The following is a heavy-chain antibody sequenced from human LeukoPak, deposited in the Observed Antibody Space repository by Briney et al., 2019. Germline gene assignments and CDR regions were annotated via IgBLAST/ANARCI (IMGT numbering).Heavy chain of an antibody. J-gene: IGHJ4*02. CDR3: ARDLYGSGNVY. CDR1: GGSFSGYY. Sequence: SETLSLTCAVYGGSFSGYYWSWIRQPPGKGLEWIGEINHSGSTNYNPSLKSRVTISVDTSKNQFSLKLSSVTAADTAVYYCARDLYGSGNVYWGQGTLVTVSS. V-gene: IGHV4-34*01. CDR2: INHSGST. D-gene: IGHD3-10*01.